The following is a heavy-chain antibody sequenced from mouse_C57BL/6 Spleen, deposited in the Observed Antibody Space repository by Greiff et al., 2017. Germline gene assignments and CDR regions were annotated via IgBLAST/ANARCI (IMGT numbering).Heavy chain of an antibody. D-gene: IGHD2-3*01. Sequence: EVQLQQSGGGLVKPGGSLKLSCAASGFTFSDYGMHWVRQAPEKGLEWVAYISSGSSTIYYADTVKGRFTISRDNAKNTLFLQMTSLRSEDTAMYYCARKGVYDGYLGDYFDYWGQGTTLTVSS. J-gene: IGHJ2*01. CDR1: GFTFSDYG. CDR3: ARKGVYDGYLGDYFDY. CDR2: ISSGSSTI. V-gene: IGHV5-17*01.